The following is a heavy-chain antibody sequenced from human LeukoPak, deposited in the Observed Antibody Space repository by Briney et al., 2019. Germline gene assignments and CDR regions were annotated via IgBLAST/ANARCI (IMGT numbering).Heavy chain of an antibody. J-gene: IGHJ4*02. V-gene: IGHV3-64*01. Sequence: GGSLRLSCAASGFTFSSYAMHRVRQAPGKGLEYVSAISSNGGSTYYANSVKGRFTISRDNSKNTLYLQMGSLRAEDMAVYYCARSERGYSYGYDYWGQGTLVTVSS. CDR1: GFTFSSYA. CDR3: ARSERGYSYGYDY. CDR2: ISSNGGST. D-gene: IGHD5-18*01.